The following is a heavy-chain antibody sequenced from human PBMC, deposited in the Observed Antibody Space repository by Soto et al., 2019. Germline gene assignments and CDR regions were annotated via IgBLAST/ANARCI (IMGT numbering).Heavy chain of an antibody. CDR3: ARVTPRAAVAGRPIPHFDY. J-gene: IGHJ4*02. D-gene: IGHD6-19*01. V-gene: IGHV1-18*01. CDR2: ISAYNGNT. Sequence: ASVKVSCKASGYTFTSYGISWVRQAPGQGLDWMGWISAYNGNTNYAQKLQGRVTMTTDTSKNQFSLKLSSVTAADTAVYYCARVTPRAAVAGRPIPHFDYWGQGTLVTVSS. CDR1: GYTFTSYG.